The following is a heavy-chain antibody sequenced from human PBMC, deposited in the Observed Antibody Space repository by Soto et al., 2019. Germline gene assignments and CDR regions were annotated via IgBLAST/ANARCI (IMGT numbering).Heavy chain of an antibody. CDR3: ARAYCSGGSCYIGY. V-gene: IGHV4-59*01. Sequence: SETLSLTCTVSGGSISSYYWSWIRQPPGKGLEWIGNIYYSGSTNYNPSLKSRVTISVDTSKNQFSLKLSSVTAADTAVYYCARAYCSGGSCYIGYWGQGTLVTVSS. J-gene: IGHJ4*02. CDR2: IYYSGST. CDR1: GGSISSYY. D-gene: IGHD2-15*01.